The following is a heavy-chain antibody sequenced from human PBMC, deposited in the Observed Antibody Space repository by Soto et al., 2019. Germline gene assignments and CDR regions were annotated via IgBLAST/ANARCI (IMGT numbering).Heavy chain of an antibody. CDR2: ISTYNGNT. J-gene: IGHJ5*02. D-gene: IGHD2-2*01. V-gene: IGHV1-18*04. Sequence: QVQLVQSGAEVKKPGASVKVSCTASGYTFSNHGITWVRQAPGQGLEWMGWISTYNGNTNYAKKVQGRVTMTIDTYTSTAYMDLKSLTSDDTAMYYCAACTGPSCHRGREWFDPWGQGTLVTVSA. CDR3: AACTGPSCHRGREWFDP. CDR1: GYTFSNHG.